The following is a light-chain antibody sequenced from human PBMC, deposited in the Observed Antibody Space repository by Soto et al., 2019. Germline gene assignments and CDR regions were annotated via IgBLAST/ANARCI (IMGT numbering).Light chain of an antibody. V-gene: IGKV3-15*01. CDR1: QSVSSN. CDR3: QQYNNWCT. CDR2: GAS. J-gene: IGKJ2*02. Sequence: EIVMTQSPATLSVSPGERATLSCRASQSVSSNLAWYQQKPGQAPRLLIYGASTRATGIPARFSGSGSGTEFTLTISSLQSEDFSVYYCQQYNNWCTFGQGTKVDI.